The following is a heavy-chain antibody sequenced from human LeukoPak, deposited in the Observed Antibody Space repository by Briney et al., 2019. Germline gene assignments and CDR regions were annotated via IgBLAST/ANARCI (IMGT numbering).Heavy chain of an antibody. J-gene: IGHJ5*02. V-gene: IGHV4-34*01. Sequence: PSETLSLTCTVSGGSISSYYWSWIRQPAGKGLEWIGEINHSGSTNYNPSLKSRVTISVDTSKNRFSLKLSSVTAADTAVYYCARGHRGNWFDPWGQGTLVTVSS. CDR1: GGSISSYY. CDR2: INHSGST. CDR3: ARGHRGNWFDP.